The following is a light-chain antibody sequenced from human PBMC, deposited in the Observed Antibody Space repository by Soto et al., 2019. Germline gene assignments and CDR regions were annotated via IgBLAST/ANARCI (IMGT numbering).Light chain of an antibody. CDR1: QSVSSSF. Sequence: EIVLTQYPCTLSLSAGERAALSCGSIQSVSSSFLAWYQQRPGQAPRLLIYGASSRATGIPDRFSGSGSGTDFTLTISSLQSEDFALYYCLQYDNWPPWTFGQGTKVDIK. CDR3: LQYDNWPPWT. J-gene: IGKJ1*01. CDR2: GAS. V-gene: IGKV3-20*01.